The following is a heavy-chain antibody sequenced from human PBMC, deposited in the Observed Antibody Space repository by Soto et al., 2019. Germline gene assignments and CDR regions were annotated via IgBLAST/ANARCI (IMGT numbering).Heavy chain of an antibody. CDR3: ATVGSRYSSSWYQGY. Sequence: QVKLVQSGAAVKKPGASGKVSCKASGYTFTSYAITWVRQAPGQGREWMGWISAYNGNTNYAEKLQGRVTMTTDTPTKTGLMALRSLRSDGTAVYYCATVGSRYSSSWYQGYWGQGTLVTVSS. CDR2: ISAYNGNT. D-gene: IGHD6-13*01. J-gene: IGHJ4*02. V-gene: IGHV1-18*01. CDR1: GYTFTSYA.